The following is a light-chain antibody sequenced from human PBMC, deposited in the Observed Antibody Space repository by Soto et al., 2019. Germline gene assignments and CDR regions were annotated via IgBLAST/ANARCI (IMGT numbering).Light chain of an antibody. J-gene: IGKJ1*01. V-gene: IGKV1-5*03. CDR3: QKYSSYPET. CDR2: EAS. CDR1: QSISSW. Sequence: DIQMTQSPSTLSASVGDRVTITCRASQSISSWLAWYQQKPGKAPNLLIYEASRLESAVPSRFSGSASGTEFTLTINSLQPDDFATYFCQKYSSYPETFGQGTKVEIK.